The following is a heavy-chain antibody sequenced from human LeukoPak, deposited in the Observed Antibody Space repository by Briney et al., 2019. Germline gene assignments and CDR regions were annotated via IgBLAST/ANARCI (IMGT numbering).Heavy chain of an antibody. D-gene: IGHD6-19*01. Sequence: GSLRLSCAASGFTFSSYGMHWIRQPPGKGLEWIGYIYYSGSTNYNPSLKSRVTISVDMSKNQFSLQLSSVTAADTAVYYCARDSGYASGWYGMSGSYYYGMDVWGQGTTVTVSS. CDR1: GFTFSSYG. CDR3: ARDSGYASGWYGMSGSYYYGMDV. CDR2: IYYSGST. V-gene: IGHV4-59*01. J-gene: IGHJ6*02.